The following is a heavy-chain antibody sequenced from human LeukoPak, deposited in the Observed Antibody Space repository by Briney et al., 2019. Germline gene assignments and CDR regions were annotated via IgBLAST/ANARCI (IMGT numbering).Heavy chain of an antibody. CDR1: GGSISSYY. D-gene: IGHD4-23*01. CDR3: ARGSWAGYGGNPVEFDP. Sequence: SETLSLTCTVSGGSISSYYWSWIRQPPGKGLEWMGYIYYSGSTSYNPSLKSRVTISVDTSKNQFSLKLSSVTAADTAVYYCARGSWAGYGGNPVEFDPWGQGTLVTVSS. CDR2: IYYSGST. J-gene: IGHJ5*02. V-gene: IGHV4-59*01.